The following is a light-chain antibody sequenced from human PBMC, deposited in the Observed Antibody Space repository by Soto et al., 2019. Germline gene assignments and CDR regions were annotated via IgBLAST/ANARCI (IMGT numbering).Light chain of an antibody. CDR2: EVT. CDR3: SSYRSTTTSYV. CDR1: SSDVGAYNY. J-gene: IGLJ1*01. Sequence: QSVLTQPPSASGSLGQSVTISCTGTSSDVGAYNYVSWYQQHPGKAPKLMIYEVTRRPSGVPDRFSGSKSGNTASLNVSGLQAEDEADYYCSSYRSTTTSYVFGTGTKVTLL. V-gene: IGLV2-8*01.